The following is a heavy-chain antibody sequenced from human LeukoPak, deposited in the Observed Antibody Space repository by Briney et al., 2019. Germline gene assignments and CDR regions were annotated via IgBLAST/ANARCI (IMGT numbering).Heavy chain of an antibody. CDR3: ARDSSSGFFAFDI. CDR1: GGSISSSSYY. CDR2: IYYSGST. Sequence: PSETLSLTCTVSGGSISSSSYYWGWIRQPAGKGLEWIGSIYYSGSTYYNPSLKSRVTISVDTSKNQFSLKLSSVTAADTAVYYCARDSSSGFFAFDIWGQGTMVTVSS. J-gene: IGHJ3*02. V-gene: IGHV4-39*07. D-gene: IGHD3-22*01.